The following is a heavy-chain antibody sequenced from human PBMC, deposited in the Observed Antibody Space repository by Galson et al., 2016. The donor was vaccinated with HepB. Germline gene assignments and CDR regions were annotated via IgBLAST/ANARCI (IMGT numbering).Heavy chain of an antibody. V-gene: IGHV3-74*01. J-gene: IGHJ4*02. Sequence: SLRLSCAGSGFTFSTYWMNWVRQTPGKGLVWVSHLNPAGTKTAYADSVKGRFTFSRDKRKNTLYLQMDSLRVEDTAVYYCVRDGAGPLTYDSWGQGTLVTVSS. CDR2: LNPAGTKT. D-gene: IGHD1-20*01. CDR1: GFTFSTYW. CDR3: VRDGAGPLTYDS.